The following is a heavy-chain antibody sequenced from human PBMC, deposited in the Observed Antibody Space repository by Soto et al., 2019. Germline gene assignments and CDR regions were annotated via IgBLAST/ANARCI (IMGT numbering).Heavy chain of an antibody. CDR2: IYYSGST. Sequence: SETLSLTCTVSGGSISSSSYYWGWIRQPPGKGLEWIGSIYYSGSTYYNPSLKSRVTISVDTSKNQFSLKLSSVTAADTAVYYCAKGSSSCYVSGYYYHGMDVWGQGTTVTVSS. V-gene: IGHV4-39*01. CDR3: AKGSSSCYVSGYYYHGMDV. J-gene: IGHJ6*02. D-gene: IGHD6-13*01. CDR1: GGSISSSSYY.